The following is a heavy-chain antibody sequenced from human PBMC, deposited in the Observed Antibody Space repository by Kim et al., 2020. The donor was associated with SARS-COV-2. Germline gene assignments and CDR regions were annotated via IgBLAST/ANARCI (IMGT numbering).Heavy chain of an antibody. V-gene: IGHV1-18*01. CDR2: ISAYNGNT. Sequence: ASVKVSCKASGYTFTSYGISWVRQAPGQGLEWMGWISAYNGNTNYAQKLQGRVTMTTDTSTSTAYMELRSLRSDDTAVYYCAREGEIVVVPAAPRDYYYYGMDVWGQGTTVTVSS. D-gene: IGHD2-2*01. CDR3: AREGEIVVVPAAPRDYYYYGMDV. J-gene: IGHJ6*02. CDR1: GYTFTSYG.